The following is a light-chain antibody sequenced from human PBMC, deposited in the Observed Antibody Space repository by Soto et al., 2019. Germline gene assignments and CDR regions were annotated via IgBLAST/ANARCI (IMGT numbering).Light chain of an antibody. Sequence: SYELTQPPSVSVSPGQTASITCSGDKLGDKYACWYQQKPGQSPVLVIYQVSKRPSGSPERFSGSNSGNTATLTISGTQAMDEADYYCQAWDSSTAVFGTGTKLTVL. V-gene: IGLV3-1*01. J-gene: IGLJ1*01. CDR2: QVS. CDR3: QAWDSSTAV. CDR1: KLGDKY.